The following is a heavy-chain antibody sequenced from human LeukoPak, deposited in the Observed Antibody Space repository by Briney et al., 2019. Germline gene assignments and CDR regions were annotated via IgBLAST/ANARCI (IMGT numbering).Heavy chain of an antibody. D-gene: IGHD3-10*01. CDR3: VRDRFRMDV. CDR2: ISSSSSYI. V-gene: IGHV3-21*01. CDR1: GFTFSSYS. Sequence: GGSLRLSCAASGFTFSSYSMNWVRQAPGKGLEWVSSISSSSSYIYYADSMKGRFTISRDNAKNSLYLQMNRLTAEDTAVYFCVRDRFRMDVWGKGTTVIVSS. J-gene: IGHJ6*03.